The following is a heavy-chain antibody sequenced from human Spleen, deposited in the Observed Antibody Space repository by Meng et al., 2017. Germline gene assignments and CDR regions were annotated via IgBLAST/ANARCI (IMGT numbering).Heavy chain of an antibody. D-gene: IGHD3-10*01. Sequence: QVALQESGPRRVTPSGTLSLLCTVSGGSISSYDWSWIRQPPGKGLEWIGYIYYSGSTNYNPSLKSRVTMSVETSKNQFSLKLSSVTAADTAVYFCARDGVGYGSGTNKWFDPWGQGTLVTVAS. V-gene: IGHV4-59*12. J-gene: IGHJ5*02. CDR3: ARDGVGYGSGTNKWFDP. CDR2: IYYSGST. CDR1: GGSISSYD.